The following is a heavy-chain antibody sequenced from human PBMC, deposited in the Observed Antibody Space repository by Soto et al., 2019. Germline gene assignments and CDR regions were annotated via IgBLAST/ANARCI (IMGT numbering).Heavy chain of an antibody. Sequence: QVHLVQSGAEVKKPGASVKVSCKASGYTFTDYHMHWVRQAPGQGLEWVGCINPNSGVTTNAQNLQRRVPMTRDPSFSNAYPELTRLTSDDTAVYYCALRRGAHSTPWDGGFDYWGQGTLVTVSS. CDR2: INPNSGVT. D-gene: IGHD3-10*01. CDR3: ALRRGAHSTPWDGGFDY. CDR1: GYTFTDYH. J-gene: IGHJ4*02. V-gene: IGHV1-2*02.